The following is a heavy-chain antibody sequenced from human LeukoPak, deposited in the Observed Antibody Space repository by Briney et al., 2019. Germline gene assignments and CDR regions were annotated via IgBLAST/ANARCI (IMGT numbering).Heavy chain of an antibody. CDR2: ISTYNDNT. J-gene: IGHJ5*02. CDR1: GYSFKSNG. V-gene: IGHV1-18*01. Sequence: RASVKVSCKASGYSFKSNGISCVRPAPGQGLEWMGWISTYNDNTKYAQKFQGRVTMTTDTSTSTAYMELRSLRSDDTAVYYCARLGYASTWSWFDPWGQGTLVTVSS. CDR3: ARLGYASTWSWFDP. D-gene: IGHD6-13*01.